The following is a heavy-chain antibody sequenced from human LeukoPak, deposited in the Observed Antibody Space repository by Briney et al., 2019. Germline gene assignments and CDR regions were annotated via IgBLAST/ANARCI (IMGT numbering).Heavy chain of an antibody. J-gene: IGHJ4*02. V-gene: IGHV3-23*01. CDR1: GFTFSSYA. CDR3: AKAGARIVVARPGD. Sequence: PGGSLRLSCAASGFTFSSYAMSWVRQAPGKGLEWVSAISGSGGSTYYADSVKGRFTISRDNSKNTLYLQMNSLRAEDTAVYYCAKAGARIVVARPGDWGQGPRVTVSS. CDR2: ISGSGGST. D-gene: IGHD3-22*01.